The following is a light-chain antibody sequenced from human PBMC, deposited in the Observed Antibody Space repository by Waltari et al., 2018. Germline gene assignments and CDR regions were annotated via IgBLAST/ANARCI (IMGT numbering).Light chain of an antibody. Sequence: WYPQRPGKAPKLLIFDVSNRPSGVSNRFSGSKAGNTASLTISGLQAEDEAAYYCGSYTGSTTWVFGGGTKLTVL. V-gene: IGLV2-14*04. CDR3: GSYTGSTTWV. CDR2: DVS. J-gene: IGLJ3*02.